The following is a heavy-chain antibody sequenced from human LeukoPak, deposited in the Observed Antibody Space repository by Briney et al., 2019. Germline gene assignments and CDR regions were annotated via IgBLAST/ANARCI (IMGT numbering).Heavy chain of an antibody. CDR2: IDPSDSYT. J-gene: IGHJ4*02. Sequence: GEYLKISCKGSGYSFTSYWISWVRQMPGKGLEWMGRIDPSDSYTNYSPSFLGHVTISADKSISTAYLQWSSLKASDTAMYYCASLWFGELSSYYFDYWGQGTLVTVSS. V-gene: IGHV5-10-1*01. CDR1: GYSFTSYW. CDR3: ASLWFGELSSYYFDY. D-gene: IGHD3-10*01.